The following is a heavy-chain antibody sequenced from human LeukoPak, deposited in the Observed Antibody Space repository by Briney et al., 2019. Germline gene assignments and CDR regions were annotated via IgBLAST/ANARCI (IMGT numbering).Heavy chain of an antibody. V-gene: IGHV3-23*01. CDR3: TKDLMTGFSSGWYFAY. CDR1: GFTFNGYA. CDR2: TGGNDDNT. D-gene: IGHD6-19*01. Sequence: PGGSLRLSCEGSGFTFNGYAFSWVRQAPGKGLEWVAVTGGNDDNTHYADSVKGRFTISRDNSEKRLFLQMNSLRPDDSALYYCTKDLMTGFSSGWYFAYWGQGTLVTVSS. J-gene: IGHJ4*02.